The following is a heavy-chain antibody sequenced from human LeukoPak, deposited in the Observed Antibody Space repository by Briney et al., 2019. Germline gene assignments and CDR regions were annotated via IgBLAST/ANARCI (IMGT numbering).Heavy chain of an antibody. J-gene: IGHJ4*02. CDR2: IIPIFGTT. CDR1: GGTFSSYA. V-gene: IGHV1-69*05. D-gene: IGHD6-19*01. Sequence: SVKVSCKASGGTFSSYAINWVRQAPGQGLEWMGGIIPIFGTTNYAQKFQGRVTITTDESTSTAYMELSSLRSEDTAVYYCARNAAVAGTDHWGQGTLVTVSS. CDR3: ARNAAVAGTDH.